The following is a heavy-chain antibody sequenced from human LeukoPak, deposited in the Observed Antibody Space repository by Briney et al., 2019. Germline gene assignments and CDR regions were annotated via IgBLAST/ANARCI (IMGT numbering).Heavy chain of an antibody. D-gene: IGHD3-10*01. CDR2: ISSSSSYI. CDR1: GFTFSSYS. J-gene: IGHJ4*02. V-gene: IGHV3-21*01. Sequence: GGSLRLSCAASGFTFSSYSMNWVRQAPGKGLEWVSSISSSSSYIYYADSVKGRFTISRDNAKNSLYLQMNSLRAEDTAVYYCARAGVRGIMGDWGQGTLVTVSS. CDR3: ARAGVRGIMGD.